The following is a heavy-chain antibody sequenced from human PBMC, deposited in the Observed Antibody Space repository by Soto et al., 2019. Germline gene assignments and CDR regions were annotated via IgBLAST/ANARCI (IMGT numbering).Heavy chain of an antibody. CDR2: ISDSGSTT. Sequence: EVQLLESGGGLVQPGGSLRLSCAASGFTFSSYAMSWVRQAPGKGLEWVSVISDSGSTTYYADSVKGRFTISRDNSKNTLDLQMNSLRAEDRAVYFCAKTSGWFDAFAYWGPGTLVTVSS. J-gene: IGHJ4*02. CDR3: AKTSGWFDAFAY. CDR1: GFTFSSYA. D-gene: IGHD6-19*01. V-gene: IGHV3-23*01.